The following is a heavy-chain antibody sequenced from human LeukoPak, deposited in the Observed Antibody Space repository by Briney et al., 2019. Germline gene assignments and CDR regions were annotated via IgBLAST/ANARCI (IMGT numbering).Heavy chain of an antibody. Sequence: GGSLRLSCAASGFTFSSFDMDWVRQAPGKGLEWVSSISSDSGDIYYADSVKGRFTISRDNAKNSLYLQMNSLRAEDTALYFCARQLSGGAYWGQGTLVTVSS. J-gene: IGHJ4*02. CDR1: GFTFSSFD. D-gene: IGHD1-1*01. V-gene: IGHV3-21*01. CDR2: ISSDSGDI. CDR3: ARQLSGGAY.